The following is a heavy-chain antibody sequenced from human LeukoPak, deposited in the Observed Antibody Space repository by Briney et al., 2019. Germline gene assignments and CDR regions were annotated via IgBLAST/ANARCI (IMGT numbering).Heavy chain of an antibody. CDR1: GGSFSGYY. J-gene: IGHJ4*02. CDR2: INQSGST. D-gene: IGHD3-22*01. Sequence: SEILSLTCAVYGGSFSGYYWSWIRQPPGKGLEWIGEINQSGSTSYNPSLKSRVTISVDTSKNQFSLKLRSVTAADTAVYYCASFHYDSSGYQGGYDFWGQGTLVTVSS. CDR3: ASFHYDSSGYQGGYDF. V-gene: IGHV4-34*01.